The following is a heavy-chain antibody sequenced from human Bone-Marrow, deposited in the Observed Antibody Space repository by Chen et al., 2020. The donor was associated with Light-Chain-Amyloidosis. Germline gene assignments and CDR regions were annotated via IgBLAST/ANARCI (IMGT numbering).Heavy chain of an antibody. CDR1: GFTFSGYG. CDR3: ARDYGSSGSYYKGDFDY. J-gene: IGHJ4*02. CDR2: IWDDGSND. Sequence: QVQLVESGGGVVQPGRSLRLSCAASGFTFSGYGMPWVRQAPGKGLEWVALIWDDGSNDYYVDSVKGRFTISRDNSKNTLYLQMNSLRAEDTAVYYCARDYGSSGSYYKGDFDYWGQGTLVTVSS. D-gene: IGHD3-10*01. V-gene: IGHV3-33*01.